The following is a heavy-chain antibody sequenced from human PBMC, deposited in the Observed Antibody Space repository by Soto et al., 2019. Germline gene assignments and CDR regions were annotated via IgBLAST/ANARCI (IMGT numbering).Heavy chain of an antibody. CDR2: INHSGST. D-gene: IGHD3-22*01. V-gene: IGHV4-34*01. J-gene: IGHJ4*02. Sequence: QVQLQQWGAGLLKPSETLSLTCAVYGGSFSGYYWSWIRQPPGKGLECIGEINHSGSTNYNPSLKSRVTISLDTSKNQFSLRLSSVTAADTAVYYCARVKGGYYYDSSGPIRVRYFDYWGQGTLVTVSS. CDR1: GGSFSGYY. CDR3: ARVKGGYYYDSSGPIRVRYFDY.